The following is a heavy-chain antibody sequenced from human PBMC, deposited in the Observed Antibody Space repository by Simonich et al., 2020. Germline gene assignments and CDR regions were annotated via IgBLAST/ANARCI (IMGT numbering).Heavy chain of an antibody. V-gene: IGHV4-39*01. Sequence: QLQLQESGPGLVKPSETLSLTCTVSGGSISSSSYYWGWFRQPPGKGLEWIGSIYYRGSTYYNPSLKSRVTISVDTSKNQFSLKLSSVTAADTAVYYCARHAGFAFDIWGQGTMVTVSS. D-gene: IGHD6-13*01. CDR3: ARHAGFAFDI. J-gene: IGHJ3*02. CDR1: GGSISSSSYY. CDR2: IYYRGST.